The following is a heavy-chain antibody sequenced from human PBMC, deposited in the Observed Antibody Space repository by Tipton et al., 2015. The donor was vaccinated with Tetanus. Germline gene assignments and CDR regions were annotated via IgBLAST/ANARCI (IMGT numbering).Heavy chain of an antibody. CDR2: LDYSGNT. D-gene: IGHD2-2*01. CDR1: GGSISSSYYY. J-gene: IGHJ4*02. Sequence: TLSLTCTVSGGSISSSYYYWGWIRQPPGKGLEWIGSLDYSGNTYYNSSLMSRVTISVDPSKNQFSLRLNSVTAVDTAVYYCAKSDRVTRTSWYFHDWGQGTLVTVSS. CDR3: AKSDRVTRTSWYFHD. V-gene: IGHV4-39*01.